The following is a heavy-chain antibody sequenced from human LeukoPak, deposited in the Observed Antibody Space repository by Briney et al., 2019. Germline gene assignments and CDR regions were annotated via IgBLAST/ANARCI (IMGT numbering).Heavy chain of an antibody. CDR2: ISGSGGST. J-gene: IGHJ5*02. D-gene: IGHD6-19*01. V-gene: IGHV3-23*01. Sequence: RTGGSLRLSCAASGFTFSSYAMGWVRQAPGKGLEWVSAISGSGGSTYYADSVKGRFTISRDNSKNTLYLQMNSLRAEDTAVYYCAKDRVAVAGAYNWFDPWGQGTLVTVSS. CDR1: GFTFSSYA. CDR3: AKDRVAVAGAYNWFDP.